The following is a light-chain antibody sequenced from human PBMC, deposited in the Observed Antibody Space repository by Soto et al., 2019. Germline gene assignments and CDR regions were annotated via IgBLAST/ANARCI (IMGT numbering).Light chain of an antibody. V-gene: IGLV1-51*01. CDR3: DSWDNSLSVVL. CDR1: SSNIGNNY. CDR2: DNN. J-gene: IGLJ2*01. Sequence: QSVLTQPPSVSAAPGQRVTISCSGSSSNIGNNYVSWYQQLPGTAPKLLIYDNNKPPSVIPDPFSGSTSGTSATLASAGLQTGDEADYYCDSWDNSLSVVLFGGGTQLTVL.